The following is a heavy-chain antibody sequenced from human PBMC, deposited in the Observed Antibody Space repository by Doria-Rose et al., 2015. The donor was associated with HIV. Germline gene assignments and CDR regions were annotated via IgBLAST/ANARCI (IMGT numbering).Heavy chain of an antibody. CDR3: ARADLWFGELSYFDY. J-gene: IGHJ4*02. V-gene: IGHV4-30-4*01. D-gene: IGHD3-10*01. CDR2: VYYSGST. Sequence: IRQPPGKGLEWIGYVYYSGSTYYNPSLKSRVTISVDTSKNQFSLKLSSVTAADTAVYYCARADLWFGELSYFDYWGQGTLVTVSS.